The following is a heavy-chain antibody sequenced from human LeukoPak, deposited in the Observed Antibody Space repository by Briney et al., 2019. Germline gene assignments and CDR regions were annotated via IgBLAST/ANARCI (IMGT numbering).Heavy chain of an antibody. V-gene: IGHV3-21*01. D-gene: IGHD3-22*01. CDR1: VFTFSSYS. CDR2: INSYSSDI. Sequence: GGSLRLSCATSVFTFSSYSMTCVRHTPGEGVYCVSSINSYSSDIYYADSVKGRSTISRDNAKNSLYLQMNSLRAEDTAVYYCARYSSGYYYMDVWGKGTTVTVSS. CDR3: ARYSSGYYYMDV. J-gene: IGHJ6*03.